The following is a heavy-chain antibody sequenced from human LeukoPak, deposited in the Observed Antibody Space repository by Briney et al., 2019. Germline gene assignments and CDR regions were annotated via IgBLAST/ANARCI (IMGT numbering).Heavy chain of an antibody. Sequence: GASVKVSCKASGYTFTSYDINWVRQATGQGLEWMGWMNPNSGNTGYALKFQGRVTMTRNTSISTAYMELSSLRSEDTAVYYCARGTYYYDSSGYYYGNPDAFDIWGQGTMVTVSS. V-gene: IGHV1-8*01. J-gene: IGHJ3*02. CDR1: GYTFTSYD. CDR2: MNPNSGNT. D-gene: IGHD3-22*01. CDR3: ARGTYYYDSSGYYYGNPDAFDI.